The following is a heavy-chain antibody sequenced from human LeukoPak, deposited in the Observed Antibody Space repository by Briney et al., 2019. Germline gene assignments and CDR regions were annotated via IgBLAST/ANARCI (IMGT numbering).Heavy chain of an antibody. CDR1: GYSISSGYY. J-gene: IGHJ1*01. CDR2: IYHRGST. CDR3: ALGYCSGSSCSREHFQH. V-gene: IGHV4-38-2*01. Sequence: PSETLSLTCAVSGYSISSGYYWVWLRQPPGEGLEWIGSIYHRGSTYTNPSLKSRVTISVDMSKTKISLKVTSVTAADKAAYYCALGYCSGSSCSREHFQHWGQGTLITVSS. D-gene: IGHD2-15*01.